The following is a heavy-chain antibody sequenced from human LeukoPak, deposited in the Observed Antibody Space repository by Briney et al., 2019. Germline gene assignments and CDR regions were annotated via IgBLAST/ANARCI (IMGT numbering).Heavy chain of an antibody. D-gene: IGHD4-17*01. CDR1: GFTFNSYG. Sequence: PGGSLRLSCAASGFTFNSYGMHWVRQAPGKGLEWVAFIQYAGSDKYYADSVKGRFTISRDNSKNTLYLQMNSLRAEDTAVYYCARSTGYFDYWGQGTLVTVSS. J-gene: IGHJ4*02. CDR2: IQYAGSDK. CDR3: ARSTGYFDY. V-gene: IGHV3-30*02.